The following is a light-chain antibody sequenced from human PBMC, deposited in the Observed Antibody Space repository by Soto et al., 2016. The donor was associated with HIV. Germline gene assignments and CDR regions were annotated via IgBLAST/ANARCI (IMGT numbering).Light chain of an antibody. V-gene: IGKV1-9*01. CDR3: QQLNSYPIT. CDR1: QGISSY. CDR2: AAS. J-gene: IGKJ5*01. Sequence: DIQLTQSPPFLSASVGDRVTITCRASQGISSYLAWYQQKPGKAPKLLIYAASTLQSGVPSRFSGSGSGTEFTLTISSLQPEDFVTYYCQQLNSYPITFGQGTRLEIK.